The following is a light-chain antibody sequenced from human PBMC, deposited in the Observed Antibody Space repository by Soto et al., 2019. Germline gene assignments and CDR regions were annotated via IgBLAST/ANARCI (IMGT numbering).Light chain of an antibody. J-gene: IGKJ5*01. CDR2: DAS. Sequence: AIQLTQSPSSLSASVVDRVTITCRASQGISSALAWYQQKPGKAPKLLIYDASSLEIGVPSRFSGSGSGTDFTLTISSLQPEDFATYYCQQFNSYPTFGQGTRLEIK. CDR1: QGISSA. V-gene: IGKV1-13*02. CDR3: QQFNSYPT.